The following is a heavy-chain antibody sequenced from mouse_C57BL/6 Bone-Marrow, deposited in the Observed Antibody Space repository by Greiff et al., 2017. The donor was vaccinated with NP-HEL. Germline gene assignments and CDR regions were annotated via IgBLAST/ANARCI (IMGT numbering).Heavy chain of an antibody. CDR3: ARYYYGSSSFDY. V-gene: IGHV1-72*01. J-gene: IGHJ2*01. Sequence: QVQLKQPGAELVKPGASVKLSCKASGYTFTSYLMHWVKQRPGRGLEWIGRIDPNSGGTKYNEKFKSKATLTVAKPPSTAYMQLNTLTSEDSAVCYCARYYYGSSSFDYWGKGTTLTGSS. D-gene: IGHD1-1*01. CDR1: GYTFTSYL. CDR2: IDPNSGGT.